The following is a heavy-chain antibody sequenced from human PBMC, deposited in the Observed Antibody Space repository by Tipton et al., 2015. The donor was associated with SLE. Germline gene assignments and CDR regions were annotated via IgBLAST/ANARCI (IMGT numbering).Heavy chain of an antibody. D-gene: IGHD6-19*01. V-gene: IGHV4-59*01. Sequence: TLSLTCTVSGGSITSNYWSWIRQSPGKGLEWIGYIYYSGSTNYNPSLKSRVTISVDTSKNQFSLKLSSVTAADTAVYYCARGFQCWGQGTLVTVSS. CDR3: ARGFQC. J-gene: IGHJ4*02. CDR1: GGSITSNY. CDR2: IYYSGST.